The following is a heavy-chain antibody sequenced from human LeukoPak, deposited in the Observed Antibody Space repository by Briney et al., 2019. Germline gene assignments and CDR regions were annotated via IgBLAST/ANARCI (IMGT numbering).Heavy chain of an antibody. V-gene: IGHV3-23*01. Sequence: GGSLRLSCAASGFTFSSYAMNWVRQAPGKGLEWVSAISGVGGGGTYYADSVKGRFTISRDNSKNTLYLQMNSLRAEDTAVYYCAKTKYYDSSGYYLLFDYWGQGTLVTVSS. J-gene: IGHJ4*02. CDR3: AKTKYYDSSGYYLLFDY. CDR2: ISGVGGGGT. CDR1: GFTFSSYA. D-gene: IGHD3-22*01.